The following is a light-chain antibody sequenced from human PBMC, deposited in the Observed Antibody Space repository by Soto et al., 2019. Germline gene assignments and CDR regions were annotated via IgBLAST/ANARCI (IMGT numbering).Light chain of an antibody. CDR2: RVS. Sequence: EIVLTQSPGTLSLSPGERATLSCRASQTVPGNYLAWLQQKPGQAPRVLIYRVSLRATGIPDRFSGSGSGTDFSLTISSGEPEDFAVYFCQQYTSPPWTLGQGTKVETK. J-gene: IGKJ1*01. CDR1: QTVPGNY. CDR3: QQYTSPPWT. V-gene: IGKV3-20*01.